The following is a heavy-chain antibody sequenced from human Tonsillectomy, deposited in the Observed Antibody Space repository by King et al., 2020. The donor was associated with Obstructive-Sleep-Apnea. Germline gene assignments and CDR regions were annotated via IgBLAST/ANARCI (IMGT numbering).Heavy chain of an antibody. V-gene: IGHV5-51*01. Sequence: VQLVESGAEVKKSGESLKISCKGSGYSFTSYWIGWVRQQPGKGLEWMGIIYPGDSDPRYSPAFQGQVTISADKSISTAYLQWSSLKASDNAMYYCARWGSAVAGDNWFDPWGRGTLVSVSS. J-gene: IGHJ5*02. CDR1: GYSFTSYW. CDR2: IYPGDSDP. D-gene: IGHD6-19*01. CDR3: ARWGSAVAGDNWFDP.